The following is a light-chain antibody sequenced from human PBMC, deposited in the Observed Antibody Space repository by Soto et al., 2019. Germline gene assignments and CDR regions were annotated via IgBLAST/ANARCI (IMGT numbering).Light chain of an antibody. CDR2: GAS. V-gene: IGKV3-20*01. J-gene: IGKJ2*01. CDR1: QSVSGSY. Sequence: EIVLTQSPGTLSLSPGERATLSCRASQSVSGSYLAWYQQKPGQAPRLLIYGASTRATGIQDRFSGSGSGTDFTLTISRLEPEDFAVYYCQLYDTSPPGYTFAQGTKLEI. CDR3: QLYDTSPPGYT.